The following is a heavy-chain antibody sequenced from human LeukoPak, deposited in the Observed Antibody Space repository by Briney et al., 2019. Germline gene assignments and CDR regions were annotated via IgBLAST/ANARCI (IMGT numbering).Heavy chain of an antibody. V-gene: IGHV3-7*01. CDR3: ARGYDSGSYYVY. CDR1: GFTFSRFW. Sequence: GSLSLSCPASGFTFSRFWMSWVRQAPGKGLEWVANIKQDGSEKYYVDSVKGRFTISRDNAKNSLYLQMNSLRAEETAVYYCARGYDSGSYYVYWGQGTLVTVSS. CDR2: IKQDGSEK. J-gene: IGHJ4*02. D-gene: IGHD3-22*01.